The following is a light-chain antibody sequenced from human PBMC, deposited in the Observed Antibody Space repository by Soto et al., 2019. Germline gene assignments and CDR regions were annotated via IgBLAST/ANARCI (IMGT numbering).Light chain of an antibody. Sequence: EIVLTQSPGTLSLSPGERATLSCRASQSVSSSYLAWYQQKPGQAPRLLTYGASSRATGIPDRFSGSGSGTDFTLTISRLEPEDFAVYYCQQYGSSPFGPGTKVDIK. J-gene: IGKJ3*01. V-gene: IGKV3-20*01. CDR1: QSVSSSY. CDR2: GAS. CDR3: QQYGSSP.